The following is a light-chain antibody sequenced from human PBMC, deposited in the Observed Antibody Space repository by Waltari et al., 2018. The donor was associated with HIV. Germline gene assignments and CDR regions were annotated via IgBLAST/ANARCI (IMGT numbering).Light chain of an antibody. V-gene: IGLV2-14*03. Sequence: QSALTQPASVSGSPGQSITISCTGTNNDVGGYNYVSWYQQHPGKAPKLMIYDVSNRPSGVSNRVSGSKSGNTASLTISGLQAEDEADYYCSSYTSSSTMVFGGGTKLTVL. CDR2: DVS. CDR1: NNDVGGYNY. CDR3: SSYTSSSTMV. J-gene: IGLJ3*02.